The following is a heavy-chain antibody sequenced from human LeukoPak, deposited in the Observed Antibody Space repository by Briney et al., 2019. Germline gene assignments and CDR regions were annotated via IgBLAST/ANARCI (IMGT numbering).Heavy chain of an antibody. J-gene: IGHJ3*02. Sequence: ASVKVSCKASGYTFTGYYMHWVRQAPGQGLEWMGWINPNSGGTNYAQKFQGRVTMTRDTSISTAYMELSRLRSDGTAVYYCARGALFPPGAFDIWGQGTMVTVSS. CDR1: GYTFTGYY. V-gene: IGHV1-2*02. CDR3: ARGALFPPGAFDI. D-gene: IGHD1-26*01. CDR2: INPNSGGT.